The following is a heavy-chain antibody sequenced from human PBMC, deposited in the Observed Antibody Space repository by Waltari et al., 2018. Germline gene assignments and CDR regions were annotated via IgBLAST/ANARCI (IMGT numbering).Heavy chain of an antibody. CDR1: GFSISTTGTG. D-gene: IGHD2-15*01. Sequence: QVTLKESGPALVKPTQTLTLTCTFSGFSISTTGTGVGWIRQPPGKALEWLASIYWNDSKYYSTSLKSRLTISKDTSKNQVVLTMTNMDPVDTATYYCARVPCSGIYCYEEDDAFDFWGQGLRVTVSS. CDR3: ARVPCSGIYCYEEDDAFDF. J-gene: IGHJ3*01. CDR2: IYWNDSK. V-gene: IGHV2-70*04.